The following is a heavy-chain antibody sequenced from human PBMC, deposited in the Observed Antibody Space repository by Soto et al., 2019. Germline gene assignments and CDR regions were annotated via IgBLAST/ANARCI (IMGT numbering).Heavy chain of an antibody. J-gene: IGHJ6*02. D-gene: IGHD3-22*01. CDR3: AKSLNALRVRYYYGMDV. CDR1: GFTFSSYA. V-gene: IGHV3-23*01. Sequence: GGSLRLSCAASGFTFSSYAMSWVRQAPGQGLEWVSAISGSGGSTYYADSVKGRFTISRDNSKNTLYLQMNSLRAEDTAVYYCAKSLNALRVRYYYGMDVWGQGTTVTVSS. CDR2: ISGSGGST.